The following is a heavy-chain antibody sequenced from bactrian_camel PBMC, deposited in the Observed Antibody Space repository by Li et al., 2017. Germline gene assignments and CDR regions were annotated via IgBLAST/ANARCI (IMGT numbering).Heavy chain of an antibody. CDR2: IFPDSSRT. V-gene: IGHV3-2*01. D-gene: IGHD6*01. CDR3: KPDPVRKGSWCFGG. CDR1: GYILSSCK. Sequence: VQLVESGGGSVQAGGSLKLACAASGYILSSCKMGWVRQAPGKGLERVATIFPDSSRTIVSEAVKGRFTIARDNAKNTVYLQMNTLKSEDTAMYYCKPDPVRKGSWCFGGWGQGTQVTVS. J-gene: IGHJ6*01.